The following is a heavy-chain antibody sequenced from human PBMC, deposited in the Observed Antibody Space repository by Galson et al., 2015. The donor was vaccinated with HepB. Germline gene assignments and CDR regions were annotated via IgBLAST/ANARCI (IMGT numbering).Heavy chain of an antibody. CDR2: IKQDGSEK. CDR1: GFTFSSYW. Sequence: SLRLSCAASGFTFSSYWMSWVRQAPGKGLEWVANIKQDGSEKYYVDSVKGRFTISRDNAKNSLYLQMNSLRAEDTAVYYCARETMIVVDLIDYWGQGTLVTVSS. CDR3: ARETMIVVDLIDY. V-gene: IGHV3-7*03. J-gene: IGHJ4*02. D-gene: IGHD3-22*01.